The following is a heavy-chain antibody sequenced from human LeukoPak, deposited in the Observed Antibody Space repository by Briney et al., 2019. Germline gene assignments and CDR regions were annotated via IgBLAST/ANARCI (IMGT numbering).Heavy chain of an antibody. CDR3: ARQLPTAAADTRGYFDY. CDR2: IFYGGST. CDR1: GYSSSDGDEY. D-gene: IGHD6-25*01. V-gene: IGHV4-39*07. Sequence: KPSETLAVACRVAGYSSSDGDEYWSWLRQTPVKALAGVGSIFYGGSTHYTPSLKTRATIPVDTSQNQFSLQLTSVTAADAAMYYCARQLPTAAADTRGYFDYWGQGTVLTVSP. J-gene: IGHJ4*01.